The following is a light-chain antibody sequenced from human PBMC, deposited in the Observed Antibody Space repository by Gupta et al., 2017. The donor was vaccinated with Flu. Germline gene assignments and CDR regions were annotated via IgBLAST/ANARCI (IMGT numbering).Light chain of an antibody. CDR2: RNV. CDR1: DIGSKS. Sequence: SYELTQPLSVSVALGQTATITCGGSDIGSKSVHWYQQKPGQAPVVVIYRNVRRPSGIPERFSGSNSGSTATLTISRAQAGDEGDYYCHVWDNSIAVFGGGTRLTVL. CDR3: HVWDNSIAV. V-gene: IGLV3-9*01. J-gene: IGLJ3*02.